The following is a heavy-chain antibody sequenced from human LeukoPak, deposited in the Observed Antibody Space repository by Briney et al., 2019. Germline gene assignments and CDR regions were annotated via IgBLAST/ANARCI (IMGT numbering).Heavy chain of an antibody. D-gene: IGHD3-10*01. CDR3: ASGSGSYRTPYYYMDV. V-gene: IGHV3-53*01. CDR2: IYSGGST. Sequence: GGSLRLSCAATGFTVSSNYMSWVRQAPGKGLEWVSVIYSGGSTYYADSVKGRFTISRDNSKNTLYLQMNSLRAEDTAVYYCASGSGSYRTPYYYMDVWGTGTTVTVSS. CDR1: GFTVSSNY. J-gene: IGHJ6*03.